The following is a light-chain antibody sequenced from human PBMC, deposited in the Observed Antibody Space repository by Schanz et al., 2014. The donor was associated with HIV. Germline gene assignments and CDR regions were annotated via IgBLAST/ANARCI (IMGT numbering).Light chain of an antibody. V-gene: IGKV3D-20*02. J-gene: IGKJ4*01. CDR2: DAS. Sequence: EIVLTQSPGTLSLSPGERATLSCRASESVSSSLLAWYQQTPGQAPRLLIYDASNRATGIPARFSGSGSGTDFTLTISSLEPEDFAVYYCQQRSNWSGVTFGGGTKVEIK. CDR3: QQRSNWSGVT. CDR1: ESVSSSL.